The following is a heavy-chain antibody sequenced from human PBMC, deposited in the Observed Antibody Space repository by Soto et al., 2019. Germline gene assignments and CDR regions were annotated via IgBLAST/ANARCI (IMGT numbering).Heavy chain of an antibody. D-gene: IGHD2-21*02. V-gene: IGHV4-31*03. CDR3: ARFCGGDCYLDAFDI. CDR2: ISYSGST. CDR1: GGSISSGGDY. Sequence: QVQLQESGPGLVKPSQTLSLTGTVSGGSISSGGDYWSWIRQHPGKGLEWIGYISYSGSTYYNPSLKSRVTLSVDTSKNQFSLKLSSVPAADTAVYYCARFCGGDCYLDAFDIWGQGTMVTVSS. J-gene: IGHJ3*02.